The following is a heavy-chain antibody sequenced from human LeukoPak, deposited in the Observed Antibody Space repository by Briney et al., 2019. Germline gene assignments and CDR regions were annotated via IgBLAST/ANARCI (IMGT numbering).Heavy chain of an antibody. Sequence: SETLSLTCTVSAGSISSSSYYWGWIRQPPGKGLEWIASIDYSGGIYHNPSLKSRVTISVDTSKNQFSLKLSSVTAADSDVYYCARRGSSGSRGDYYFDYWGQGTLVTVSS. CDR1: AGSISSSSYY. CDR3: ARRGSSGSRGDYYFDY. CDR2: IDYSGGI. J-gene: IGHJ4*02. V-gene: IGHV4-39*01. D-gene: IGHD3-10*01.